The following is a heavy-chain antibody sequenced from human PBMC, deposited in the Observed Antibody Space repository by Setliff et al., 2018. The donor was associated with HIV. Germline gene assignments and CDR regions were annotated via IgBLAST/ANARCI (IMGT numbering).Heavy chain of an antibody. Sequence: SVKVSCKASGYTFTGYFIHWVRQAPGQGLEWMGQINPMFGTLNFAQKFQGRVTITTDESTSTAYMELNSLRSEDTAVYYCARGHSHGYGYSGSYGPFDIWGQGTMVTVSS. J-gene: IGHJ3*02. D-gene: IGHD1-26*01. CDR2: INPMFGTL. V-gene: IGHV1-69*05. CDR1: GYTFTGYF. CDR3: ARGHSHGYGYSGSYGPFDI.